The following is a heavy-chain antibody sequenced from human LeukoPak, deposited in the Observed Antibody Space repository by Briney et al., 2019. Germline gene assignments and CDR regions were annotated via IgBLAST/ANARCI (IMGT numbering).Heavy chain of an antibody. Sequence: PSETLSLTCTVSGGSISNSSSYWGWIRQPPGKGLEWIGSIYYSGSTYYNPSLKSRVTISVDTSKNQFSLKLSSVTAADTAVYYCARHSPVGIFYFDYWGQGTLVTVSS. CDR2: IYYSGST. D-gene: IGHD1-26*01. CDR1: GGSISNSSSY. J-gene: IGHJ4*02. CDR3: ARHSPVGIFYFDY. V-gene: IGHV4-39*01.